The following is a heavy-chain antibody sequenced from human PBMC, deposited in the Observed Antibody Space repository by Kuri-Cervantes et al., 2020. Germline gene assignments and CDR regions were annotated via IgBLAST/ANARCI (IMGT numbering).Heavy chain of an antibody. CDR3: ARARRSSGWYQNGNWFDP. V-gene: IGHV4-59*12. CDR1: GGSISSYY. Sequence: SETLSLTCTVSGGSISSYYWSWIRQPPGKGLEWIGYIYYSGSTYYNPSLKSRVTISVNTSKNQFSLKLSSVTAADTAVYYCARARRSSGWYQNGNWFDPWGQGTLVTVSS. D-gene: IGHD6-19*01. J-gene: IGHJ5*02. CDR2: IYYSGST.